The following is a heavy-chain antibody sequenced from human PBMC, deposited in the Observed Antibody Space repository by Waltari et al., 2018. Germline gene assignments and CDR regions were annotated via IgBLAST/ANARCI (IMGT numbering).Heavy chain of an antibody. CDR3: ARDGRDAFDY. J-gene: IGHJ4*02. CDR1: GFSISSGHY. CDR2: IYHDGTT. V-gene: IGHV4-38-2*02. Sequence: QVQLQESGPRLVKPSETLSLTCGVSGFSISSGHYWGWIRQPPGRGLEWVGSIYHDGTTYNKRSRKGRVTMSVDTSKNQFSLRLTSVTAADTAVYFCARDGRDAFDYWGRGILVTVSS.